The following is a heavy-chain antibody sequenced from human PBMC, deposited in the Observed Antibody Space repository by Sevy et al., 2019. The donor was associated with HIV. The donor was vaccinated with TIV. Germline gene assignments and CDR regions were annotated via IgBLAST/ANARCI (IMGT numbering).Heavy chain of an antibody. CDR3: ARGTYGIAAGGGYFDY. D-gene: IGHD6-13*01. Sequence: GGSLRLSCAASGFTFSSYAMHWVRQAPGKGLEWVAVISYDGSNKYNADSVKGRFTISRDNSKNTLYLQMNSLRAEDTAVYYCARGTYGIAAGGGYFDYWGQGTLVTVSS. CDR1: GFTFSSYA. V-gene: IGHV3-30-3*01. CDR2: ISYDGSNK. J-gene: IGHJ4*02.